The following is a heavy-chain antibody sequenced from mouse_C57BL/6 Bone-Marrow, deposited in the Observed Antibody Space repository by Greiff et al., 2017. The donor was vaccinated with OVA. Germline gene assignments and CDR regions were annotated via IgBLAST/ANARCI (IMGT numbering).Heavy chain of an antibody. Sequence: QVQLQQPGAELVMPGASVKLSCKASGYTFTSYWMHWVKQRPGQGLEWIGEIDPSDSYTNYNQKFKGKSTLTVDKSSSTAYMQLSSLTSEDSAVYNCAREGANDYGSSLYYFDYWGQGTTLTVTS. D-gene: IGHD1-1*01. CDR1: GYTFTSYW. V-gene: IGHV1-69*01. J-gene: IGHJ2*01. CDR2: IDPSDSYT. CDR3: AREGANDYGSSLYYFDY.